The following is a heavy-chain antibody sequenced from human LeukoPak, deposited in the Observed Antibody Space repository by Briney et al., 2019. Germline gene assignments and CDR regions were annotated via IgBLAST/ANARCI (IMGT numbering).Heavy chain of an antibody. J-gene: IGHJ6*03. CDR3: NYYYMDV. CDR1: GYSISSGYY. Sequence: PSETLSLTCTVSGYSISSGYYWGWIRQPPGKGLEWVSSISSSSSYIYYADSVKGRFTISRDNAKNSLYLQMNSLRAEDTAVYYCNYYYMDVWGKGTTVTVSS. CDR2: ISSSSSYI. V-gene: IGHV3-21*01.